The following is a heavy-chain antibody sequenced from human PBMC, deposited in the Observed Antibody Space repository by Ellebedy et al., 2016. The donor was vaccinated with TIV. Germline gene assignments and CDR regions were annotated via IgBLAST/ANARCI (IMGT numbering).Heavy chain of an antibody. CDR1: GFTFSSYS. V-gene: IGHV3-74*01. D-gene: IGHD5-24*01. CDR3: ARDPRRDGYNYGDY. CDR2: ISNDGSVT. J-gene: IGHJ4*02. Sequence: GESLKISCAASGFTFSSYSMHWVRQAPGKGLVWVSRISNDGSVTTYADSVKGRFTISRDNSKNTLYLQMNSLRAEDTAVYYCARDPRRDGYNYGDYWGQGTLVTVSS.